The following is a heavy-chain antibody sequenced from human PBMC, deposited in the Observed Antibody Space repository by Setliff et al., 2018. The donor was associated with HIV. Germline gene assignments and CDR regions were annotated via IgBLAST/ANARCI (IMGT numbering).Heavy chain of an antibody. V-gene: IGHV3-21*01. CDR2: ISSSYNSI. Sequence: PGGSLRLSCAFSGFTFSSYTMHWVRQAPGKGLEWVSSISSSYNSIYYTDSVKGRFTISSDNAKNTMYLQLNSRRVEDTAVYLCASWRVPRDAFDIWGLGTRVTVSS. CDR3: ASWRVPRDAFDI. D-gene: IGHD3-3*01. CDR1: GFTFSSYT. J-gene: IGHJ3*02.